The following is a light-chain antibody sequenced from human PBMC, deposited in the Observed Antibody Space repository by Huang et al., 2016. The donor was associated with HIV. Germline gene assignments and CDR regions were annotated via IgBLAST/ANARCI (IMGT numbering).Light chain of an antibody. CDR1: QSISSW. J-gene: IGKJ1*01. CDR2: KAS. V-gene: IGKV1-5*03. Sequence: DIQMTQSPSTLSASVGDRVTITCRASQSISSWLAWYQQKPGKAPKLLIYKASSLESGVPVRFSGSGSGTEFTLTISSLQPDDFATYYCQQYNSLWTFGQGTKVENK. CDR3: QQYNSLWT.